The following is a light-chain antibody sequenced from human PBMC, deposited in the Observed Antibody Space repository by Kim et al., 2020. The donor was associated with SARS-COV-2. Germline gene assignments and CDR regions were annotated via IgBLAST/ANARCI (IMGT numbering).Light chain of an antibody. CDR1: RSNIGSNY. Sequence: GQRVPISCSGSRSNIGSNYVYWYQHLPGTAPKLLIYRNNQRPSGVPARFSGSKSGTSASLAISGLRSEDEADYYCAAWDDSLSGVVFGGGTQLTVL. CDR2: RNN. J-gene: IGLJ2*01. CDR3: AAWDDSLSGVV. V-gene: IGLV1-47*01.